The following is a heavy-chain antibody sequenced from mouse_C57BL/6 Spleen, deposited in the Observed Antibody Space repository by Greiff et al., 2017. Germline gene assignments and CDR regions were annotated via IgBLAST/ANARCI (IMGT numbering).Heavy chain of an antibody. D-gene: IGHD1-1*01. CDR2: IDPSDSYT. Sequence: QVQLQQSGAELARPGASVKLSCKASGYTFTSYWMHWVKQRPGQGLEWIGEIDPSDSYTNYNQKFKGKSTLTVDKSSSTAYMQLSSLTSEDSAVYYCALYYYGSSYNYAMDYWGQGTSVTVSS. CDR3: ALYYYGSSYNYAMDY. V-gene: IGHV1-69*01. CDR1: GYTFTSYW. J-gene: IGHJ4*01.